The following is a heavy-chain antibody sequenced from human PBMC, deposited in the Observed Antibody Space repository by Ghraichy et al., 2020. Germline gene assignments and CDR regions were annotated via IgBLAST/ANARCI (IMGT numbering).Heavy chain of an antibody. J-gene: IGHJ6*03. CDR2: IYYSGST. V-gene: IGHV4-59*01. D-gene: IGHD3-22*01. CDR3: ARGPYDSSGYYEDEYYYYYMDV. Sequence: SETLSLTCTVSGGSISSYYWSWIRQPPGKGLEWIGYIYYSGSTNYNPSLKSRVTISVDTSKNQFSLKLSSVTAADTAVYYCARGPYDSSGYYEDEYYYYYMDVWGKGTTVTVSS. CDR1: GGSISSYY.